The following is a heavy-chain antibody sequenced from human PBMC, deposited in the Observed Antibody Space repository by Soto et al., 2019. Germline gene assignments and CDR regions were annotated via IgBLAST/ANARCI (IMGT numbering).Heavy chain of an antibody. J-gene: IGHJ4*02. V-gene: IGHV3-73*01. D-gene: IGHD6-19*01. Sequence: GGSLRLSCAASGFTFSGSAMHWVRQASGKGLEWVGRIRSNANSYATAYDASVKGRFTISRDDSKNTAYLQMNSLKTEDTAVYYCTRRRDSGWYLYYFDYWGQGTLVTVSS. CDR2: IRSNANSYAT. CDR3: TRRRDSGWYLYYFDY. CDR1: GFTFSGSA.